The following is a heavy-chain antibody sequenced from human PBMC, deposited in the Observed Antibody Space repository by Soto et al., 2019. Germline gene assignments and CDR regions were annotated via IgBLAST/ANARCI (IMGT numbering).Heavy chain of an antibody. CDR3: AKEALLWFGEPLGNYFDY. D-gene: IGHD3-10*01. CDR2: ISGSGGST. CDR1: GFTFISYA. Sequence: GGSLRLSCAASGFTFISYAMSWVRQAPGKGLEWVSAISGSGGSTYYADSVKGRFTISRDNSKNTLYLQMNSLRAEDTAVYYCAKEALLWFGEPLGNYFDYWGQGTLVTVSS. J-gene: IGHJ4*02. V-gene: IGHV3-23*01.